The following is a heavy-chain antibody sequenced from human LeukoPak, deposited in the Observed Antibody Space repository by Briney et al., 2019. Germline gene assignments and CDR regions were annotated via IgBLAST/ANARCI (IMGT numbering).Heavy chain of an antibody. D-gene: IGHD6-19*01. Sequence: SQTLSLTCSVSGGSISRSDHYWSWIRQPPGKGLEWIGYIYYSGSTYYNPSLKSRVTISVDTSKNQFSLKLSSVTAADTAVYYCARETRIAVAGTIDYWGQGTLVTVSS. CDR3: ARETRIAVAGTIDY. J-gene: IGHJ4*02. V-gene: IGHV4-30-4*01. CDR2: IYYSGST. CDR1: GGSISRSDHY.